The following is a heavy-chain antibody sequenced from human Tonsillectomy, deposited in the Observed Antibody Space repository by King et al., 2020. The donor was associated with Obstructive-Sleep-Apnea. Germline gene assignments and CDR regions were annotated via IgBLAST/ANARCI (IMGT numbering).Heavy chain of an antibody. V-gene: IGHV1-18*01. J-gene: IGHJ4*02. Sequence: VQLVESGAEVKKPGASVRVSCKASGYTFTRYGISWVRQAPGQGLEWMGWISTYNGNTNYAQINQGRVTMTIDTSTSTAYMELRSLRSDDTAVYFCAGEGDYVWGSTEGYAPCDYWGQGTLVTVSS. D-gene: IGHD3-16*01. CDR1: GYTFTRYG. CDR3: AGEGDYVWGSTEGYAPCDY. CDR2: ISTYNGNT.